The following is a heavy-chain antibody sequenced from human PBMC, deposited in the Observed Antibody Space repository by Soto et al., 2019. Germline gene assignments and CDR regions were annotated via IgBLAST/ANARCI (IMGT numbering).Heavy chain of an antibody. V-gene: IGHV1-69*05. J-gene: IGHJ2*01. CDR1: GGTFSSYA. D-gene: IGHD6-25*01. CDR3: AQTLGLAAAGPGRFDL. CDR2: IIPLLGRA. Sequence: QVQLVQSGAEVKKPGSSVKVSCKASGGTFSSYAISWVRQAPGQGLEWMGGIIPLLGRANYAQKFQGRVSITXXAXTXTAYRELSSLRSEDTAVYYCAQTLGLAAAGPGRFDLWGRGTLVTVSS.